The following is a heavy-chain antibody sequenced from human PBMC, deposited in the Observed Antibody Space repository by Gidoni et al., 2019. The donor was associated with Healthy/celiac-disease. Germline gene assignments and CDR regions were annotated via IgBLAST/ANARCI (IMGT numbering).Heavy chain of an antibody. CDR1: GLTFSSYA. Sequence: QVQRVESGGGGVQPGRSLRLSCAASGLTFSSYAMHGVRQAPGKGLGWVAVISYDGSNKYYADSVKGRFTISSDNSNNTLYLQLTSLRAEDTAVYYCASDMEERIVVVIAPSPLRYWGQGTLVTVSS. D-gene: IGHD2-21*01. V-gene: IGHV3-30-3*01. CDR3: ASDMEERIVVVIAPSPLRY. J-gene: IGHJ4*02. CDR2: ISYDGSNK.